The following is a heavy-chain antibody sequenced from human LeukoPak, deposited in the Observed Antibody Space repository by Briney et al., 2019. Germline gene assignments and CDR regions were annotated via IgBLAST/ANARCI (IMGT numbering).Heavy chain of an antibody. D-gene: IGHD3-16*01. Sequence: GASVKVSCKASGYXFTGYYLHWVRQAPGQGLKWMGWIHPNSGVTDYAQKFQGRVTVTRDTSISTAYMELSSLRTDDTAVYYCARLRGAYEPFDYWGQGTLVTVSS. CDR1: GYXFTGYY. J-gene: IGHJ4*02. V-gene: IGHV1-2*02. CDR2: IHPNSGVT. CDR3: ARLRGAYEPFDY.